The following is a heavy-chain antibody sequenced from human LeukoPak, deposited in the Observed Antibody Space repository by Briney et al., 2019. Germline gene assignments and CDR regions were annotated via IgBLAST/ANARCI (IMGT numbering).Heavy chain of an antibody. V-gene: IGHV1-24*01. CDR1: GYTLTELS. CDR2: FDPEDGET. CDR3: ATGIAAEAGYYGMDV. Sequence: GASVKVSCKVSGYTLTELSMHWVRQAPGKGLEWMGGFDPEDGETIYAQKFQGRVTMTEDTSTDTACMELSSLRSEDTAVYYCATGIAAEAGYYGMDVWGQGTTVTVSS. J-gene: IGHJ6*02. D-gene: IGHD6-13*01.